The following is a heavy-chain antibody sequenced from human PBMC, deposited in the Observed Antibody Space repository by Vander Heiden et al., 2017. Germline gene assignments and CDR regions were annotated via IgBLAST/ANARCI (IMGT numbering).Heavy chain of an antibody. V-gene: IGHV1-18*04. CDR2: ISAYNGIT. J-gene: IGHJ5*01. Sequence: QARLEQSGAEMKKPGVSVKVSCKASGYSFADHGVSWVRQAPGQGLEWIGWISAYNGITNYAQKLQGRVTLTTDISTTKAYMELSNPTSDDTALYYCARRWDSRDSHFDSWGQGTLVTVSS. D-gene: IGHD3-22*01. CDR3: ARRWDSRDSHFDS. CDR1: GYSFADHG.